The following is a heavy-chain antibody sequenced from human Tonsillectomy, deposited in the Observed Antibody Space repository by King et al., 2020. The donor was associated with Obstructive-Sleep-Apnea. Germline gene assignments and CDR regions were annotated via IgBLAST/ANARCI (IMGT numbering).Heavy chain of an antibody. V-gene: IGHV3-30*04. J-gene: IGHJ4*02. D-gene: IGHD3-10*01. CDR3: ARGGRLIRGGNYFDY. Sequence: VQLVESGGVVVHPGRSLRLSCVASGLTFSSYAMHWSRQAPGKGLEWVSVIICDGSNKYYADSGKGRFTISRDNSKNPLYLQMNNLRVEDTAGYFCARGGRLIRGGNYFDYWGQGTLVTVSS. CDR1: GLTFSSYA. CDR2: IICDGSNK.